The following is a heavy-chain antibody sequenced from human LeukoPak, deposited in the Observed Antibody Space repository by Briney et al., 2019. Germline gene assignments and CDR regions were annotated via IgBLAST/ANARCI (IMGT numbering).Heavy chain of an antibody. CDR3: ARESINYYDSSGYFDY. Sequence: GASVKVSCKASGYTFTGYYMHWVRQAPGQGLEWMGRINPNSGGTNYAQKFQGRVTMTRDTSISTAYMELSRLRSGDTAVYYCARESINYYDSSGYFDYWGQGTLVTVSS. V-gene: IGHV1-2*06. J-gene: IGHJ4*02. CDR2: INPNSGGT. CDR1: GYTFTGYY. D-gene: IGHD3-22*01.